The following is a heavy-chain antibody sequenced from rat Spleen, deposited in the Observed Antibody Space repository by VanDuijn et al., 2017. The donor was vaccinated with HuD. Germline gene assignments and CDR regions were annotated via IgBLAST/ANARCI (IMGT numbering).Heavy chain of an antibody. J-gene: IGHJ4*01. D-gene: IGHD1-9*01. CDR3: ATDVRHYGYTGVMDA. CDR1: GFTFSNYD. V-gene: IGHV5-20*01. Sequence: EVQLVESGGGLVQPGRSLKLSCAASGFTFSNYDMAWVRQAPTKGLEWVASISYDGTATYYRDSVKGRFTISRDNAKSTLYLQMDSLRSEDTATYYCATDVRHYGYTGVMDAWGQGASVTVSS. CDR2: ISYDGTAT.